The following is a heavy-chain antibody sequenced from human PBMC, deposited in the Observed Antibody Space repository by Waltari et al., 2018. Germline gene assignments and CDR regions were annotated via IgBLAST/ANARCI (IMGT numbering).Heavy chain of an antibody. Sequence: QVRLQESGPGLVKPSGTLSLTCAVSGGSINSSNWWSWVRQPPGKGLEWIGEIYHSGSTNYNPSLKSRVTISVDKSKNQFSLKMNSVTAADTAVYYCARTRGYSYGIYYYYYYGMDVWGHGTTVTVSS. CDR3: ARTRGYSYGIYYYYYYGMDV. CDR2: IYHSGST. V-gene: IGHV4-4*02. CDR1: GGSINSSNW. J-gene: IGHJ6*02. D-gene: IGHD5-18*01.